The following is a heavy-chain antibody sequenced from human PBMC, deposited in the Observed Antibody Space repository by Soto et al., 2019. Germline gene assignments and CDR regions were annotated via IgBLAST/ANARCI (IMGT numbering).Heavy chain of an antibody. CDR3: VRDRSRGWFDP. D-gene: IGHD3-10*01. CDR2: IRTAGDT. Sequence: EVQLVESGGGLVQPGGSLRVSCAASGFTFSNYDMHWVRQATGKGLEWVSGIRTAGDTYYAGSVKGRFTISRENAGNSLYLQMDGLRAEDTAVYYCVRDRSRGWFDPWGQGTLVTVSS. CDR1: GFTFSNYD. J-gene: IGHJ5*02. V-gene: IGHV3-13*01.